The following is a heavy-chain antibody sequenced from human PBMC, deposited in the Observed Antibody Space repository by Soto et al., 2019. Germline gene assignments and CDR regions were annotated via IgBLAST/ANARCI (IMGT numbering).Heavy chain of an antibody. Sequence: QVQLVQSGAEVKKPGSSVKVSCQAAGGTFNTYSINWVRQAPGQGLEWMGRIIPIVGIAKYAQKFQGRVAITADKSTSTAYMMEVHSLRPQDTAMYYCARPMVVGATGAFDIWGQGTMVTVSS. V-gene: IGHV1-69*02. CDR1: GGTFNTYS. D-gene: IGHD2-15*01. CDR3: ARPMVVGATGAFDI. J-gene: IGHJ3*02. CDR2: IIPIVGIA.